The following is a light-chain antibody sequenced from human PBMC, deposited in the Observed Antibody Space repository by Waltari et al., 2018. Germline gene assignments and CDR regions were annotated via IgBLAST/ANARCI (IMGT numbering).Light chain of an antibody. J-gene: IGLJ2*01. CDR2: DGS. CDR3: SSYTSSVL. Sequence: QSALTQPASVSGSPGQSITISCTGTSSDVGRYNYVSWYQQLPGKAPKTIIYDGSKRPSGVSNRFSGSKSGNTASLTISGLQAEDEADYYCSSYTSSVLFGGGTKLTVL. CDR1: SSDVGRYNY. V-gene: IGLV2-14*03.